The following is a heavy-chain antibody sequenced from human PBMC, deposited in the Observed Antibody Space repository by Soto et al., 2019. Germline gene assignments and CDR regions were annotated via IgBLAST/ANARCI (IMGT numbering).Heavy chain of an antibody. CDR1: GFTFSNYA. Sequence: EVQLLDSGGGLVQPGGSLRLSCAASGFTFSNYAMTWVRRGPRKGLEWVSGISGSGGRSYYADSVKGRFTISRDNSKSTLYLQMNSLRAEDTAVYYCAKAYFVWSSEQPYYFDYWGQGTLVTVSS. J-gene: IGHJ4*02. D-gene: IGHD3-16*01. CDR2: ISGSGGRS. V-gene: IGHV3-23*01. CDR3: AKAYFVWSSEQPYYFDY.